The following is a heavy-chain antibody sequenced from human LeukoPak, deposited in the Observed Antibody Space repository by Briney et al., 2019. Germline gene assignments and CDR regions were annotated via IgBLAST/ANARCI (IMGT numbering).Heavy chain of an antibody. Sequence: GASVKVSCKASGGTFSSYAISWVRQAPGQGLEGMGGIIPIFGTANYAQKFQCRFTITADKSTSTAYMELSSLRSEATAVYYCARVKDYYDSSGPNWFDPWGQGTLVTVSS. CDR3: ARVKDYYDSSGPNWFDP. J-gene: IGHJ5*02. D-gene: IGHD3-22*01. CDR2: IIPIFGTA. CDR1: GGTFSSYA. V-gene: IGHV1-69*06.